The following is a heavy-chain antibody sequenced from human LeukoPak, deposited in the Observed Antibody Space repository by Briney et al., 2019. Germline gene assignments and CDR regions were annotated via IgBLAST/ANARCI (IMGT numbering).Heavy chain of an antibody. Sequence: PGRSLRLSCAASGFTFSSYAMHWVRQAPGKGLEWVAVISYDGSNKYYADSVKGRFTISRDNSKNTLYLQMNSLRAEDTAVYYCARPPFSVVVTAISVYFDYWGQGTLDTVSS. CDR3: ARPPFSVVVTAISVYFDY. D-gene: IGHD2-21*02. CDR1: GFTFSSYA. J-gene: IGHJ4*02. V-gene: IGHV3-30-3*01. CDR2: ISYDGSNK.